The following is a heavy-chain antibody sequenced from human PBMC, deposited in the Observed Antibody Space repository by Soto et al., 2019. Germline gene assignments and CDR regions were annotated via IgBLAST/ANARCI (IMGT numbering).Heavy chain of an antibody. CDR3: AGAEVVYGIPRGVDV. CDR2: IIPIFGTA. Sequence: GASVKVSCKASGGTFSSYAISWVRQAPGQGLEWMGGIIPIFGTANYAQRFQGRVTIAADESTSTAYMELSSLRSEDTAVYYCAGAEVVYGIPRGVDVWGKGTTVTVSS. J-gene: IGHJ6*04. V-gene: IGHV1-69*13. CDR1: GGTFSSYA. D-gene: IGHD2-8*02.